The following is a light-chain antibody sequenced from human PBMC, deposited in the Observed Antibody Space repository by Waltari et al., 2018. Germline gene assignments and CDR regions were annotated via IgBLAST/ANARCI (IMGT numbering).Light chain of an antibody. CDR2: KAS. CDR1: RNINNY. CDR3: QQYNDY. V-gene: IGKV1-5*03. Sequence: DIQMTPSPSTLSASVGDRVIITCRARRNINNYLAWYQQKPVKAPKVLIYKASTLQSGVPSRFSGSGSGTEFTLTISSLQPDDFATYYCQQYNDYFGGGTTVEIK. J-gene: IGKJ4*01.